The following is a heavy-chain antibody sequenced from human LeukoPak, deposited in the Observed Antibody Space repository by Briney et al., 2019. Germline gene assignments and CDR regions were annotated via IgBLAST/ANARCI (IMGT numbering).Heavy chain of an antibody. J-gene: IGHJ4*02. V-gene: IGHV3-74*01. CDR1: AFTFSSYW. D-gene: IGHD3-3*01. CDR2: INTDGSST. CDR3: ASHYDFWSDYPYYFDY. Sequence: GGSLRLSCAASAFTFSSYWMHWVRQAPGKGLVWVSRINTDGSSTSYADSVKGRFTISRDNSKNTLYLQMNSLRAEDTAVYYCASHYDFWSDYPYYFDYWGPGTLVTVSS.